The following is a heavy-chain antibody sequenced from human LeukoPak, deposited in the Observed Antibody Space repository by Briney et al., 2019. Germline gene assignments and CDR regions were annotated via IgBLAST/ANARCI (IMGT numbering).Heavy chain of an antibody. Sequence: GGSLRLSCAASGFTFRNYWMGWVRQAPGKGLEWVPNTKPDGSAEYYADSVRGRFTTSRDNANNFLYLQMNSLRAEDTAVYYCARGGGLNTNFDYWGQGTLVTVSS. D-gene: IGHD2-15*01. J-gene: IGHJ4*02. V-gene: IGHV3-7*01. CDR2: TKPDGSAE. CDR3: ARGGGLNTNFDY. CDR1: GFTFRNYW.